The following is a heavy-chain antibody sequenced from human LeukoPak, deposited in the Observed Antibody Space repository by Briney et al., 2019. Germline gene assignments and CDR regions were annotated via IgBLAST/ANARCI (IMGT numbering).Heavy chain of an antibody. CDR2: ISSSSAYI. D-gene: IGHD5-18*01. V-gene: IGHV3-21*01. CDR1: GFTFSTYS. J-gene: IGHJ4*02. Sequence: GGSLRLSCAASGFTFSTYSMNWVRQAPGKGLEWVSSISSSSAYIYHADSVKGRFTISRDNAKNSLYLQMNSLRAEDTAVYYCARASGDTVDTTTMGSYWGQGTLVTVSS. CDR3: ARASGDTVDTTTMGSY.